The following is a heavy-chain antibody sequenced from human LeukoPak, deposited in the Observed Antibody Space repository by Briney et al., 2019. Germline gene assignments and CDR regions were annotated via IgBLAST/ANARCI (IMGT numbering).Heavy chain of an antibody. CDR2: ISDDGFNK. Sequence: PGRSLRLSCAASGFTFSNCAMHWVRQAPGKGLEWVAVISDDGFNKYYADSVKGRFTISRDNSNNTLYLQMNSLRTEDTDVYYCAREGVSRQPIESNLILFWGQGTLVTVSS. V-gene: IGHV3-30*04. J-gene: IGHJ4*02. CDR3: AREGVSRQPIESNLILF. D-gene: IGHD3-10*01. CDR1: GFTFSNCA.